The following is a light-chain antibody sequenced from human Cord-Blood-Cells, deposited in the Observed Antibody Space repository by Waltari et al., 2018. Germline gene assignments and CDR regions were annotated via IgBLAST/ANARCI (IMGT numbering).Light chain of an antibody. CDR1: SLRSYY. Sequence: SSALTQDPAVSVALGQTVRIPCQGHSLRSYYASWYQQKPGQAPVLVIYGKNNRPSGIPDRFSGSSSGNTASLTITGAQAEDEADYYCNSRDSSGNHVVFGGGTKLTVL. V-gene: IGLV3-19*01. CDR2: GKN. J-gene: IGLJ2*01. CDR3: NSRDSSGNHVV.